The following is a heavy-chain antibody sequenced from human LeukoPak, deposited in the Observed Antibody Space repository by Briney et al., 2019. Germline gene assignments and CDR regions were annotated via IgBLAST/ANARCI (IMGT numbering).Heavy chain of an antibody. Sequence: ASVKVSCKASGYTFTGYYIHWVRQAPGQGLEWMGWINPNSGDTKYAQKFQGRVTMTRDTSISTAYMELSRLRSDDTAVYYCATQRGSYLWGTDFDYWGQGTLVTVSP. D-gene: IGHD3-16*01. J-gene: IGHJ4*02. CDR3: ATQRGSYLWGTDFDY. CDR2: INPNSGDT. V-gene: IGHV1-2*02. CDR1: GYTFTGYY.